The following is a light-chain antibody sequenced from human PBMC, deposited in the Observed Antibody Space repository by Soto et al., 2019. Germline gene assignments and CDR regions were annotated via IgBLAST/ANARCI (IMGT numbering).Light chain of an antibody. CDR1: SGYSNYK. CDR3: GADHGSGNNFVVV. CDR2: VGTGGIVG. J-gene: IGLJ2*01. Sequence: QSVLTQPPSASASLGASVTLTCTLSSGYSNYKVDWYQQRPGKGPRFVMRVGTGGIVGSKGDGIPDRFSVLGSGLNRYLTIKNIQEEDESDYHCGADHGSGNNFVVVFGGGTKLT. V-gene: IGLV9-49*01.